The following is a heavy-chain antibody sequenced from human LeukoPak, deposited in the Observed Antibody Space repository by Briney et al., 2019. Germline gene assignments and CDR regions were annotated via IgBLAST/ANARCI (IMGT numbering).Heavy chain of an antibody. J-gene: IGHJ4*02. Sequence: GGSLRLSCAASGFTFSSYSMNWVRQAPGKGLEWVSSISSSSSFIYYADSVKGRFTISRDNAKNSLYLQMNSLRAEDTAVYYCARDERYSGYDLWYYFDYWGQGTLVTVSS. CDR2: ISSSSSFI. CDR3: ARDERYSGYDLWYYFDY. V-gene: IGHV3-21*01. D-gene: IGHD5-12*01. CDR1: GFTFSSYS.